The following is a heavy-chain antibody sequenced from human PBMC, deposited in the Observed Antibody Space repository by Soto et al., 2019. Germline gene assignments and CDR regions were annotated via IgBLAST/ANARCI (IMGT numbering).Heavy chain of an antibody. CDR1: GFTFSSYG. CDR2: VSFDAGNK. Sequence: QVQLVESGGGVVQPGRSLTLSCAASGFTFSSYGMHWVRQAPGKGLEWVAVVSFDAGNKYYADSVKDRFTIFRDNSNNTLFLQMNSLRTEDTALYYCAKALGRMTMVRGVTETDYWGQGTLVTVSS. CDR3: AKALGRMTMVRGVTETDY. D-gene: IGHD3-10*01. V-gene: IGHV3-30*18. J-gene: IGHJ4*02.